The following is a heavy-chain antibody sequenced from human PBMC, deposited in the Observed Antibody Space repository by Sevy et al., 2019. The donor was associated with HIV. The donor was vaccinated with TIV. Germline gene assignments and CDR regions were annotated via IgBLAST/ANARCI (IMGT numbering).Heavy chain of an antibody. CDR1: GGSITSLY. V-gene: IGHV4-59*11. CDR2: IYYNGHI. Sequence: SETLSLTCTVSGGSITSLYWNWIRQPPGKGLEWIANIYYNGHINYNPSLKSRVTLSLDTSKNQFSLRLSSVTAADTAMYNCAGENAGGRGYSGGQGTRVTVSS. J-gene: IGHJ5*01. CDR3: AGENAGGRGYS. D-gene: IGHD3-10*01.